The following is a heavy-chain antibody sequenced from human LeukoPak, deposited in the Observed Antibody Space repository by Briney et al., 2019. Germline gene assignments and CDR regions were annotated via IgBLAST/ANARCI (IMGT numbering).Heavy chain of an antibody. CDR2: ISWDGGST. CDR1: GFTFDDYT. J-gene: IGHJ4*02. V-gene: IGHV3-43*01. Sequence: GGSLRLSCAASGFTFDDYTMHWVRQAPGKGLEWVSLISWDGGSTYSADSVKGRFTISRDNSKNSLYLQMNSLRTEDTALYYCAKEMTRWSGIAAGGGAVDWGQGTLVTVSS. CDR3: AKEMTRWSGIAAGGGAVD. D-gene: IGHD6-13*01.